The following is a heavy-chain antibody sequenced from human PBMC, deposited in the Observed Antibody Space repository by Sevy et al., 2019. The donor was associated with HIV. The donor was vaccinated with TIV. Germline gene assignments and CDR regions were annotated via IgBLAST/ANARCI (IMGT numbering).Heavy chain of an antibody. V-gene: IGHV4-30-2*01. Sequence: SETLSLTCAVSGGSISSGGYSWSWIRQPPGKGLEWIGYIYHSGSTYYNPSLKSRVTISVDRSKNQFSLKLSSVTAAETAVYYCARGPTFENPGTRNWFDPWGQGTLVTVSS. J-gene: IGHJ5*02. CDR2: IYHSGST. CDR3: ARGPTFENPGTRNWFDP. D-gene: IGHD3-16*01. CDR1: GGSISSGGYS.